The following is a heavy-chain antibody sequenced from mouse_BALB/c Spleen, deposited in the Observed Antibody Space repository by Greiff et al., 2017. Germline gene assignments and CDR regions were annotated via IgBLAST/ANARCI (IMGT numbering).Heavy chain of an antibody. J-gene: IGHJ2*01. D-gene: IGHD2-3*01. CDR3: ATDGYYGY. CDR2: IYPGSGNT. Sequence: VQLQQSGAELARPGASVKLSCKASGYTFTDYYINWVKQRTGQGLEWIGEIYPGSGNTYYNEKFKGKATLTADKSSSTAYMQLSSLTSEDSAVYICATDGYYGYWGQGTTLTVSS. V-gene: IGHV1-77*01. CDR1: GYTFTDYY.